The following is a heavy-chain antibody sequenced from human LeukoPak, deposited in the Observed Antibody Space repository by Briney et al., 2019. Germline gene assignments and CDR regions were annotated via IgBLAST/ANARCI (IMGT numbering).Heavy chain of an antibody. V-gene: IGHV3-74*01. J-gene: IGHJ4*02. D-gene: IGHD3-22*01. Sequence: GGSLRLSCAASGFTFSSYWMHWVRQAPGKGLVWVSHINSDGSSTSYADSVKGRFTISRDNAKNTLYLQMNSLRAEDTAMYYCARDPAYYDSSGLTDYWGQGTLVTVSS. CDR3: ARDPAYYDSSGLTDY. CDR2: INSDGSST. CDR1: GFTFSSYW.